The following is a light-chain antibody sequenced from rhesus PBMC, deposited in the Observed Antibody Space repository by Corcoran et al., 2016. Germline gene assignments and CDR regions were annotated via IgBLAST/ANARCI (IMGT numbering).Light chain of an antibody. J-gene: IGKJ2*01. Sequence: EIVMTQSPATLSLSPGERATLSCRASQTVSRSLAWYQQKPGQPPRLLIYGASTRATGIPDRFSGSGAGTDFTLTISSLEPEDFAVYYCQHYTIWPYTFGQGTKVEI. V-gene: IGKV3-42*03. CDR3: QHYTIWPYT. CDR1: QTVSRS. CDR2: GAS.